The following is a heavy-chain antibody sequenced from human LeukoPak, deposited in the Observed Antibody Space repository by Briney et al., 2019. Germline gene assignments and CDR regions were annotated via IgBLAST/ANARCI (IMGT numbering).Heavy chain of an antibody. J-gene: IGHJ3*02. CDR2: IYSGGST. D-gene: IGHD2-8*01. CDR1: GFTVSSNY. Sequence: GGSLRLSCAASGFTVSSNYMSWVRQAPGKGLEWVSVIYSGGSTYYADSVKGRFTISRDNSKNTLYLQMNSLRAEDTAVYYCASVTRGLVRLGVAFDIWGQGTMVTVSS. CDR3: ASVTRGLVRLGVAFDI. V-gene: IGHV3-53*01.